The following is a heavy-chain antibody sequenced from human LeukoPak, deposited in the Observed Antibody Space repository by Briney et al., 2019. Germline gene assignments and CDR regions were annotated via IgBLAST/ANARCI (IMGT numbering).Heavy chain of an antibody. J-gene: IGHJ4*02. CDR3: ARVGDWNDLVY. CDR1: GGSLNNYY. V-gene: IGHV4-59*01. CDR2: IFYTGGT. Sequence: KPSETLSLTCTVSGGSLNNYYWTWIRQSPGKGLEWIGYIFYTGGTNYNPSLKSRVTISVDTSKNQFSLNLNSVTTTDTAVYYCARVGDWNDLVYWGQRAPVAVSS. D-gene: IGHD1-1*01.